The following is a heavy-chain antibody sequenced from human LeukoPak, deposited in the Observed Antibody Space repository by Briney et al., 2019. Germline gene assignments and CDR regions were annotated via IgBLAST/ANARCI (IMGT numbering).Heavy chain of an antibody. CDR1: GGTFSSYA. D-gene: IGHD5-18*01. CDR3: ASRGYSYGYYFDY. CDR2: IIPILGIA. V-gene: IGHV1-69*04. Sequence: SVKVSCTASGGTFSSYAISWVRQAPGQGLEWMGRIIPILGIANYAQKFQGRVTITADKSTSTAYMELSSLRSEDTAVYYCASRGYSYGYYFDYWGQGTLVTVSS. J-gene: IGHJ4*02.